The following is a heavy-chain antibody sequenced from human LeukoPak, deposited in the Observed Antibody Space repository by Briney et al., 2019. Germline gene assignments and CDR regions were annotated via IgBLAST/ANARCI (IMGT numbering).Heavy chain of an antibody. CDR3: ARLYDILTAYQFDY. Sequence: GESLKISCKGSGYSFTTYWIGWVRQMPGKGLEWMGMIYPGDFDTRYSPSFQGQVTISADKSISTAYLQWSSLKASDTAMYYCARLYDILTAYQFDYWGQGTLVTVSS. CDR1: GYSFTTYW. J-gene: IGHJ4*02. V-gene: IGHV5-51*01. D-gene: IGHD3-9*01. CDR2: IYPGDFDT.